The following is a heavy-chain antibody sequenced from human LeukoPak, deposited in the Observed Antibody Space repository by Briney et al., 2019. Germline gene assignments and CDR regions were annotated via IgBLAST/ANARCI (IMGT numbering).Heavy chain of an antibody. CDR3: ARGGAARPDY. CDR2: ISGSGGST. J-gene: IGHJ4*02. D-gene: IGHD6-6*01. V-gene: IGHV3-23*01. CDR1: GFTFSNYA. Sequence: GGSLRLSCAASGFTFSNYAMSWVRQAPGKGLEWVSAISGSGGSTYYADSVKGRFTISRDNVKNSLYLQINSLRVEDTSVYYCARGGAARPDYWGQGTLVTVSS.